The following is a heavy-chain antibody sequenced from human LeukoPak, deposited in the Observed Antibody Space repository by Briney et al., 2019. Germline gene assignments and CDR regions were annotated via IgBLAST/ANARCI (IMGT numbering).Heavy chain of an antibody. D-gene: IGHD1-26*01. Sequence: GASVKVSCKASGYTFTSYDINWVRQATGQGLEWMGWMNPNSGNTGYAQKLQGRVTMTTDTSTSTAYMELRSLRSDDTAVYYCAAVVGATMDLGDYWGQGTLVTVSS. CDR3: AAVVGATMDLGDY. CDR1: GYTFTSYD. CDR2: MNPNSGNT. J-gene: IGHJ4*02. V-gene: IGHV1-8*01.